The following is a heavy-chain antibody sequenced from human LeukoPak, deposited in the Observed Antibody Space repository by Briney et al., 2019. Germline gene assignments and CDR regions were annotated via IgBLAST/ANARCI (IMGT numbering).Heavy chain of an antibody. J-gene: IGHJ4*02. CDR1: RYTLTGYY. CDR2: INPNSGGT. CDR3: ANSELGYSSGWPIDY. V-gene: IGHV1-2*06. D-gene: IGHD6-19*01. Sequence: ASVKVSCKASRYTLTGYYMHWVRQAPGQGLEWMGRINPNSGGTNYAQKFQGRVTMTRDTSISTAYMELSRPRSDDTAVYYCANSELGYSSGWPIDYWGQGTLVTVSS.